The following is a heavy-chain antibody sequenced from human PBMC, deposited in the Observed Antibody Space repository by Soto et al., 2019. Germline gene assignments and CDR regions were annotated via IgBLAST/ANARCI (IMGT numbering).Heavy chain of an antibody. CDR2: IYHTGNA. J-gene: IGHJ5*02. CDR3: ARDFFASSDYTTNWFDP. D-gene: IGHD3-22*01. Sequence: QLQLQESGPGQVKSSETLSLTCSVSGDSISNSRFYWAWIRQPPGEGLEWIGSIYHTGNAYYNPSLKSRVTISVDTSKNQFSLKLTSVTAADAALYYCARDFFASSDYTTNWFDPWGQATLVTVSS. V-gene: IGHV4-39*01. CDR1: GDSISNSRFY.